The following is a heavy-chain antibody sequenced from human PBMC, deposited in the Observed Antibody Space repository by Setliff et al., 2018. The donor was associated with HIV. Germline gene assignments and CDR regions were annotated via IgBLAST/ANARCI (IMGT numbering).Heavy chain of an antibody. CDR1: GGSFSGYY. CDR2: LYIRTGTT. D-gene: IGHD2-15*01. J-gene: IGHJ3*02. Sequence: SETLSLTCAVYGGSFSGYYWSWIRQPAGKGLEWIGHLYIRTGTTNYSPSLKGRVTISLDTSNNQFSLSLSSVTASDTAVYFCARSQETSVAATEIWGQGTMVTVSS. V-gene: IGHV4-59*10. CDR3: ARSQETSVAATEI.